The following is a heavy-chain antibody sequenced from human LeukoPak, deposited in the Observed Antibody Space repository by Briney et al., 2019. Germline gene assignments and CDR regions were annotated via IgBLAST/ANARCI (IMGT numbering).Heavy chain of an antibody. CDR2: ISSSGSTI. D-gene: IGHD2-2*01. V-gene: IGHV3-11*04. Sequence: GGSLRLSCAASGFTFSDYYMSWIRQAPGKGLEWVSYISSSGSTIYYADSVKGRFTISRDNAKNSLYLQMNSLRAEDTAVYYCARDDVVPAALWSYMDVWGKGTTVTVSS. J-gene: IGHJ6*03. CDR1: GFTFSDYY. CDR3: ARDDVVPAALWSYMDV.